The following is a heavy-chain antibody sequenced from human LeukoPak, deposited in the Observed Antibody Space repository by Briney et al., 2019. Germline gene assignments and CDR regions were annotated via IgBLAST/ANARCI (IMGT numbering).Heavy chain of an antibody. CDR3: ARLGLRSGTSN. V-gene: IGHV4-39*01. CDR1: GGSTSSSSYY. D-gene: IGHD3-10*01. J-gene: IGHJ4*02. CDR2: IYYSGST. Sequence: SETLSLTCTVSGGSTSSSSYYWGWIRQPPGKGLEWIGSIYYSGSTYYNPSLKSRVTISVDTSKNQFSLKLSSVTAADTAVYYCARLGLRSGTSNWGQGTLVTVSS.